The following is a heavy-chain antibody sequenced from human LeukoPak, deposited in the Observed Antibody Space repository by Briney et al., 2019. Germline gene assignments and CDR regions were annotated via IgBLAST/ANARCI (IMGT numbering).Heavy chain of an antibody. CDR1: GGSFSGYY. D-gene: IGHD5-24*01. CDR2: INHSGST. V-gene: IGHV4-34*01. Sequence: SETLSLTCAVYGGSFSGYYWSWIRQPPGKGLEWIGEINHSGSTNYNPSLKSRVTISVDTSKSQFSLRLYSVTAADTAVYYCARVGPRRDGYNFDYWGQGILVTVSS. J-gene: IGHJ4*02. CDR3: ARVGPRRDGYNFDY.